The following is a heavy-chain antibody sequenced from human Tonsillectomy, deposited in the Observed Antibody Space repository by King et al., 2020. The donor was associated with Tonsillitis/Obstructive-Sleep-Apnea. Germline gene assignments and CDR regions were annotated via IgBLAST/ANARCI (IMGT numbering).Heavy chain of an antibody. D-gene: IGHD1-1*01. CDR2: IIPIFGIA. CDR3: ARDPQDNWNAGAYYMDV. J-gene: IGHJ6*03. Sequence: HVQLVQSGAEVKKPGSSVRVSCKASGGTFSSDAISWVRQAPGQGLEWMGRIIPIFGIANYAQKFQGRVTITADRSTTTAYMELSSLRSEDTAVYYCARDPQDNWNAGAYYMDVWGKGTTVTVSS. V-gene: IGHV1-69*09. CDR1: GGTFSSDA.